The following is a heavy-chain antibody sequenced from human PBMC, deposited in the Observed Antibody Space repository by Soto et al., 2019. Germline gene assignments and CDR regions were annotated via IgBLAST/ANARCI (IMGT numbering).Heavy chain of an antibody. CDR3: ARLGGSYAVTHFDY. D-gene: IGHD1-26*01. J-gene: IGHJ4*02. CDR1: GGSISSGGYY. Sequence: SETLSLTCTVSGGSISSGGYYWTWIRQPPGKGLEWMGYIYYSGTTTNYNPSLKSRVTLSVDTSKNQFSLKLSSVTAADTAVYYCARLGGSYAVTHFDYWGQGNLVTVSS. CDR2: IYYSGTTT. V-gene: IGHV4-61*08.